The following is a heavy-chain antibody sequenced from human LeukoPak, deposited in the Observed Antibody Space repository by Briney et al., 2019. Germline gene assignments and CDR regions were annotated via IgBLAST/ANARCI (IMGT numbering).Heavy chain of an antibody. V-gene: IGHV3-33*01. CDR3: ARDLEAYYDSSGHALDY. Sequence: PGRSLRLSCAASGFTFSSYGMHWVRQAPGKGLEWVAVIWYDGSNKYYADSVKGRFTISRDNSKNTLYLQMNSLRAEDTAVYYCARDLEAYYDSSGHALDYWGQGTLVTVSS. J-gene: IGHJ4*02. CDR2: IWYDGSNK. CDR1: GFTFSSYG. D-gene: IGHD3-22*01.